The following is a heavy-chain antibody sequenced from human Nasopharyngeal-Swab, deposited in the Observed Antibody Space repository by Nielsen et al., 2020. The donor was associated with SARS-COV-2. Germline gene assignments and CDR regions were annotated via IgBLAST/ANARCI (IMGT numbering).Heavy chain of an antibody. V-gene: IGHV1-69*13. J-gene: IGHJ6*03. CDR3: ARDTVGATGTYYYCMDV. D-gene: IGHD1-26*01. CDR1: GGTFSSYA. CDR2: IIPIFGTA. Sequence: SVKVSCKASGGTFSSYAISWVRQAPGQGLEWMGGIIPIFGTANYAQKFQGRVTITADESTSTAYMELSSLRSEDTAVYYCARDTVGATGTYYYCMDVWGKGTTVTVSS.